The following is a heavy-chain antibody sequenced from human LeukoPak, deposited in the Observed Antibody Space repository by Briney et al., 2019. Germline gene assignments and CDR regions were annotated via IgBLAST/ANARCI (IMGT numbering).Heavy chain of an antibody. V-gene: IGHV4-4*02. CDR2: VYHSGST. CDR3: ARYRAFDI. CDR1: GGSISSSYW. Sequence: SGTLSLTCAVSGGSISSSYWWSWVRQPPGKGLEWIGEVYHSGSTNYYPSLKSRVTISIEKSKNQFSLKLSSVTAADTAVYYCARYRAFDIWGRGTLVTVSS. J-gene: IGHJ3*02.